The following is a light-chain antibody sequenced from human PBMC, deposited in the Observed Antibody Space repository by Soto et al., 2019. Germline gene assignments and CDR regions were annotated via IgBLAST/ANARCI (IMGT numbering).Light chain of an antibody. CDR2: AAS. CDR1: QSVTNSY. V-gene: IGKV3-20*01. CDR3: QQYGSSPGT. J-gene: IGKJ1*01. Sequence: EIVLTQSPGTQSLSPGERATLSCRASQSVTNSYLTWYQQKPGQAPRLLIYAASIMATGIPDRFSGSGSGRDFTLTISRLEPEDCAVYYCQQYGSSPGTFGQGTKVEIK.